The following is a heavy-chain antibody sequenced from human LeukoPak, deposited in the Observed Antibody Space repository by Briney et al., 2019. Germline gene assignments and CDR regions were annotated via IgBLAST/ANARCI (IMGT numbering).Heavy chain of an antibody. CDR1: GYTSTSYY. V-gene: IGHV1-46*01. D-gene: IGHD2/OR15-2a*01. Sequence: ASVKVSCKASGYTSTSYYTHWVRQAPGQGLEWTGIIKPSGGSTLYAQKFQGRVTVTSDMSTSTVYVELSSLRSEDTAVYCCAREVPENFNFDYWGQGTLVTVSS. J-gene: IGHJ4*02. CDR2: IKPSGGST. CDR3: AREVPENFNFDY.